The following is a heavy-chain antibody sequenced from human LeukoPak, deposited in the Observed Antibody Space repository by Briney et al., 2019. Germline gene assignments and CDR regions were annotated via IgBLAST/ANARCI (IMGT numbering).Heavy chain of an antibody. J-gene: IGHJ5*02. V-gene: IGHV3-48*01. Sequence: GGSLRLSCAASGFTFSSYSMNWVRQAPGKGREWISYISSASNTIYYADSVKGRFTISRDNAKNSVYLQMNSLRAEDTAMYHCARDGWFGDYNWFDPWGQGTLVTVSS. CDR2: ISSASNTI. CDR1: GFTFSSYS. D-gene: IGHD3-10*01. CDR3: ARDGWFGDYNWFDP.